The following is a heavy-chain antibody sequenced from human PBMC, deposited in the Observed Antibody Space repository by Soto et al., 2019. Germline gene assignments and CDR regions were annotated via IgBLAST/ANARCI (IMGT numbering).Heavy chain of an antibody. CDR3: ARAPRNWGFDF. J-gene: IGHJ4*02. D-gene: IGHD7-27*01. CDR1: GYTFTSYD. V-gene: IGHV1-8*01. Sequence: QVQLVQSGAEVKKPGASVKVSCKASGYTFTSYDFNWVRQATGQGPEWLGWMNPVSGDTGYSQKFQGRVTMTSDTSISTAYMELSSLRSEDRAVYYWARAPRNWGFDFWGQGTQVTVSS. CDR2: MNPVSGDT.